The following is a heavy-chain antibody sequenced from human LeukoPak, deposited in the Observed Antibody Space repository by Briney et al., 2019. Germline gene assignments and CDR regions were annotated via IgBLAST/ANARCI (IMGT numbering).Heavy chain of an antibody. V-gene: IGHV4-59*01. J-gene: IGHJ4*02. CDR3: ARARSGVVLLWDY. D-gene: IGHD3-3*01. CDR2: IYCSGST. Sequence: SETLSLTCTVSGGSISSYYWSWIRQPPGKGLEWIGYIYCSGSTNYNPSLKSRVTISVDTSKNRFSLKLSSVTAADTAVYYCARARSGVVLLWDYWGQGTLVTVSS. CDR1: GGSISSYY.